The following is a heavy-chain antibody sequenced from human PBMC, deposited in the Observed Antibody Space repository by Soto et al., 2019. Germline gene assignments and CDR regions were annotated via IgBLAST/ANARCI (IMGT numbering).Heavy chain of an antibody. D-gene: IGHD3-22*01. CDR2: IYYSGST. J-gene: IGHJ4*02. Sequence: SETLSLTCTVSGGSISSGDYYWSWIRQPPGKGLEWIGYIYYSGSTYYNPSLKSRVTVSVDTSKNQFSLKLSSVTAADTAVYYCARFDYYDSSSYLDFGPKWGQGTPVTVSS. CDR1: GGSISSGDYY. V-gene: IGHV4-30-4*02. CDR3: ARFDYYDSSSYLDFGPK.